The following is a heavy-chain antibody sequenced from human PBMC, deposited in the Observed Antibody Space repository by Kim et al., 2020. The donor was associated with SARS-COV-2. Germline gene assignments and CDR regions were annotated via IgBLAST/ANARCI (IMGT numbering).Heavy chain of an antibody. J-gene: IGHJ4*02. D-gene: IGHD2-15*01. Sequence: GGSLRLSCAASGFTFSSYGMHWVRQAPGKGLERVAVIWYDGSNKYYADSVKGRFTISRDNSKNTLYLQMNSLRAEDTAVYYCARDGHYCSGGSCYSVHFDYWGQGTLVTVSS. V-gene: IGHV3-33*01. CDR1: GFTFSSYG. CDR3: ARDGHYCSGGSCYSVHFDY. CDR2: IWYDGSNK.